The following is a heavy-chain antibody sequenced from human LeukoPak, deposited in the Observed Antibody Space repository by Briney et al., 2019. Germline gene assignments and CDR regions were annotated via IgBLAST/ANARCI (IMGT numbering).Heavy chain of an antibody. V-gene: IGHV3-23*01. CDR2: MSGSGGDT. Sequence: GRSLRLSCAASGFTFSSYAMSWVRQAPGKGLEWVSGMSGSGGDTYYADSVKGRFTISRDNSKNTLYVQMNSLRAEDTAVYYCAKDGYYDNSGYYYFDYWGQGTLVTVSS. CDR3: AKDGYYDNSGYYYFDY. CDR1: GFTFSSYA. D-gene: IGHD3-22*01. J-gene: IGHJ4*02.